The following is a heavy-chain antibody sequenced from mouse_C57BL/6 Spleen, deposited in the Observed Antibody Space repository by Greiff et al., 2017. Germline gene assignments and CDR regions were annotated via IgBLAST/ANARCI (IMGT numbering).Heavy chain of an antibody. CDR2: IHPNSGST. CDR1: GYTFTSYW. J-gene: IGHJ3*01. V-gene: IGHV1-64*01. Sequence: QVHVKQSGAELVKPGASVKLSCKASGYTFTSYWMHWVKQRPGQGLEWIGMIHPNSGSTNYNEKFKSKATLTVDKSSSTAYMQLSSLTSEDSAVYYCARGSGQGFAYWGQGTLVTVSA. CDR3: ARGSGQGFAY. D-gene: IGHD6-1*01.